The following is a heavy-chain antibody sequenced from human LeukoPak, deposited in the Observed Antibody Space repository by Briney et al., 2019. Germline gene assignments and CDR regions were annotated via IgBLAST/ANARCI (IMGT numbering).Heavy chain of an antibody. J-gene: IGHJ4*02. CDR1: GGSISSYY. CDR2: IYYSGST. CDR3: ARNYVGQSLVDY. D-gene: IGHD4-23*01. Sequence: SETLSLTCTVSGGSISSYYWSWIRQPPGKGLEWIGYIYYSGSTNYNPSLKSRVTISVDTSKNQFSLKLSSVTAADTAVYYCARNYVGQSLVDYWGQGTLVTVSS. V-gene: IGHV4-59*01.